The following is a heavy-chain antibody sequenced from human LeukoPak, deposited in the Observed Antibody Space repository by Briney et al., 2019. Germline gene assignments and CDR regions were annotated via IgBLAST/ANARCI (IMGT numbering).Heavy chain of an antibody. D-gene: IGHD3-10*01. J-gene: IGHJ5*02. CDR2: FDPEDGET. V-gene: IGHV1-24*01. CDR3: ATLWFGELPNNWFDP. Sequence: GASVKVSCKVSGYTLTELSMHWVRQAPGKGLEWMGGFDPEDGETIYAQKFQGRVTMTEDTSTDTAYMELSSLRSEDTAVYYCATLWFGELPNNWFDPWGQGTLVTVSS. CDR1: GYTLTELS.